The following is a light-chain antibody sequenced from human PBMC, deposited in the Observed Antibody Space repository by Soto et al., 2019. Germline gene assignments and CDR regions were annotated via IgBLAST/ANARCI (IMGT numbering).Light chain of an antibody. CDR2: CAK. V-gene: IGKV1-39*01. CDR3: QQCQAPPRP. Sequence: LSQSPSVVSASKGDSVTITCRASQTLXNDFNWYQEKPGKAPNLLXVCAKTLQRGGPSRFSGSGYATDFTLTITTLQPDDVGSYYCQQCQAPPRPFGQGTRLAIK. CDR1: QTLXND. J-gene: IGKJ5*01.